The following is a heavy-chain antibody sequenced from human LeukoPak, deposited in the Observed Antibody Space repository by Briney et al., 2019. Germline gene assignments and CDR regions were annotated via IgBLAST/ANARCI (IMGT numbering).Heavy chain of an antibody. V-gene: IGHV3-11*01. CDR1: GFTFSDYY. Sequence: GGSLRLSCAASGFTFSDYYMSWIRQAPGKGLEWVSYISSSGSTIYYADSVKGRFTISRDNAKNSLYLQMSSLRAEDTAVYYCARDEILAAAGSNYYYYGMDVWGQGTTDTVSS. CDR3: ARDEILAAAGSNYYYYGMDV. D-gene: IGHD6-13*01. J-gene: IGHJ6*02. CDR2: ISSSGSTI.